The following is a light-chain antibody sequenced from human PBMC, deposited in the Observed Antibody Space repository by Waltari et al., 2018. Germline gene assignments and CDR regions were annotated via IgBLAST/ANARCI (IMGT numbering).Light chain of an antibody. CDR3: QSYDTSLGVV. CDR1: WSNIGAGYD. CDR2: GVN. Sequence: QSVLTQPPSVSGAPGQRVTISCTGSWSNIGAGYDVHWYQQLPGKAPTPLVYGVNTRPPGAPDRFFGSKSGTSASLAIPGLQPEDEADCCCQSYDTSLGVVFGGGTKLTVL. V-gene: IGLV1-40*01. J-gene: IGLJ2*01.